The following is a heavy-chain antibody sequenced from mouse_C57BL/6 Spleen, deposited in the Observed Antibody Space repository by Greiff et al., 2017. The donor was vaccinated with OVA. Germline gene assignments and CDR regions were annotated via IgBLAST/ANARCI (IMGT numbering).Heavy chain of an antibody. D-gene: IGHD2-14*01. J-gene: IGHJ2*01. Sequence: EVQLQESGPGLVKPSQSLSLTCSVTGYSITSGYYWNWIRQFPGNKLEWMGYISYDGSNNYNPSLKNRISITRDTSKNQFFLKLNSVTTEDTATYYCATSLVQEGDYRGYFDYWGQGTTLTVSS. CDR1: GYSITSGYY. V-gene: IGHV3-6*01. CDR2: ISYDGSN. CDR3: ATSLVQEGDYRGYFDY.